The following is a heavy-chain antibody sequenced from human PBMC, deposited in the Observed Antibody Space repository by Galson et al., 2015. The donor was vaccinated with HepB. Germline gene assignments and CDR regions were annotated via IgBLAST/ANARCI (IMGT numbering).Heavy chain of an antibody. V-gene: IGHV1-69*04. J-gene: IGHJ5*02. CDR3: ARKWESSGGNWFDP. CDR2: IIPILGIT. D-gene: IGHD1-26*01. Sequence: SVKVSCKASGFTFSTSGVQWLRQAPGQGLEWMGRIIPILGITNYAQKFQGRATITADKSTSTAYMELSSLRSEDTAVYYCARKWESSGGNWFDPWGQGTLVTVSS. CDR1: GFTFSTSG.